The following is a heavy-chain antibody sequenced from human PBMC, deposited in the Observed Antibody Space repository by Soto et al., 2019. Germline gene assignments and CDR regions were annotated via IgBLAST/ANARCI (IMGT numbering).Heavy chain of an antibody. CDR2: INPSGGST. Sequence: QVQLVQSGAEVKKPGASVKVYCKASGYTFTSYYMHWVRHAPGQGLEWMGIINPSGGSTSYAQKFQGRVTMTRDTSTSTVYMELSSLRSEDTAVYYCARGSGRREGAFDIWGQGTMVTVSS. V-gene: IGHV1-46*03. J-gene: IGHJ3*02. CDR3: ARGSGRREGAFDI. D-gene: IGHD3-3*01. CDR1: GYTFTSYY.